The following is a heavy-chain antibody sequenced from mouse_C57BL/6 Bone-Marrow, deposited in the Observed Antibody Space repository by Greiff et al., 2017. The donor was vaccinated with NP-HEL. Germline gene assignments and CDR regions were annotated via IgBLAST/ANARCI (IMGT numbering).Heavy chain of an antibody. CDR3: ARFLYYGSYFDY. CDR2: LDPNSGGT. J-gene: IGHJ2*01. Sequence: QVQLQQPGAELVKPGASVKLSCTASGYTFTSYWMHWVKQRPGRGLEWIGRLDPNSGGTKYNEKLKSKATLTLDTPSSTAYMQLSSLTSEDSTVYYCARFLYYGSYFDYWGQGTTLTVSS. D-gene: IGHD2-2*01. V-gene: IGHV1-72*01. CDR1: GYTFTSYW.